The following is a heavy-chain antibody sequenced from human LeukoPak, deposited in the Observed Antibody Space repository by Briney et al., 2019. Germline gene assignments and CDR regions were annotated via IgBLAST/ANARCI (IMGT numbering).Heavy chain of an antibody. CDR1: GFTVSNNY. CDR3: ARDKAGTTGRWFDP. D-gene: IGHD1-7*01. V-gene: IGHV3-66*01. Sequence: GGSLRLSCEASGFTVSNNYLSWVRQAPGKGLEWVSVIYSEGSTYYADSVKGRFTISRDNSKNTLYLQMSSLRAEDTAVYYCARDKAGTTGRWFDPWGQGTLVTVSS. CDR2: IYSEGST. J-gene: IGHJ5*02.